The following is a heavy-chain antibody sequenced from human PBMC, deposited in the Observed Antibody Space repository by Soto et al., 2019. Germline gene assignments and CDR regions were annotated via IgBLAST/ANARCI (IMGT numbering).Heavy chain of an antibody. CDR2: IRSKAYGGTT. V-gene: IGHV3-49*04. Sequence: SLRLSCTASGFTFGDYAMSWVRQAPGKGLEWVGFIRSKAYGGTTEYAASVKGRFTISRDDSKSIAYLQMNSLKTEDTAVYYCTRDLKVPLDYYYDSSGYYYWGQGTMVTVYS. J-gene: IGHJ4*02. CDR1: GFTFGDYA. D-gene: IGHD3-22*01. CDR3: TRDLKVPLDYYYDSSGYYY.